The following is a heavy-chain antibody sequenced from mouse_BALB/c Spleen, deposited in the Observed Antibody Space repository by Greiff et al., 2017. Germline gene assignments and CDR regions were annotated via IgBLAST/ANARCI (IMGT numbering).Heavy chain of an antibody. CDR3: ASYLPYYYVSSLRGAMDY. J-gene: IGHJ4*01. CDR2: ISYSGST. D-gene: IGHD1-1*01. Sequence: EVKLQESGPSLVKPSQTLSLTCSVTGDSITSGYWNWIRKFPGNKLEYMGYISYSGSTYYNPSLKSRISITRDTSKNQYYLQLNSVTTEDTATYYCASYLPYYYVSSLRGAMDYWGQGTSVTVSS. CDR1: GDSITSGY. V-gene: IGHV3-8*02.